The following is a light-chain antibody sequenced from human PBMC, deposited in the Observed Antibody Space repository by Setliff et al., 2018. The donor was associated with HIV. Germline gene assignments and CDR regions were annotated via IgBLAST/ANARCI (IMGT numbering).Light chain of an antibody. CDR2: EVS. CDR1: SSDVGSYNF. CDR3: CSYASTGSFV. V-gene: IGLV2-23*02. Sequence: QSALTQPASVSGSPGQSITISCAGTSSDVGSYNFVSWYQQHPGKAPKLIIYEVSKWPSGVSNHFSGSKSGNTASLTISGLQTEDEAECYCCSYASTGSFVFGTGTKVTVL. J-gene: IGLJ1*01.